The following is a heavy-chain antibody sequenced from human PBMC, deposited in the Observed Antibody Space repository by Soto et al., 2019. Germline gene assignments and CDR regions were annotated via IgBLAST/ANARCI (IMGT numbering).Heavy chain of an antibody. Sequence: PGGSLRLSCAASGFTFSDYYMSWIRQAPGKGLEWVSYISSSGGNTYYANSVKDRFTISRDNSKNTLYLHMGSLTAEDMAVYYCARGSPGYYGSGSYLNYWGQGTLVTVSS. V-gene: IGHV3-64*01. CDR2: ISSSGGNT. CDR1: GFTFSDYY. CDR3: ARGSPGYYGSGSYLNY. J-gene: IGHJ4*02. D-gene: IGHD3-10*01.